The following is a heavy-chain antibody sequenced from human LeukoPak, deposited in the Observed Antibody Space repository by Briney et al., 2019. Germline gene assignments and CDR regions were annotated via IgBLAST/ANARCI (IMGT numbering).Heavy chain of an antibody. D-gene: IGHD5-18*01. CDR2: IYYSGST. V-gene: IGHV4-30-4*08. J-gene: IGHJ5*02. Sequence: TSQTLSLTCTVSGGYINSGDYYWSWIRQPPGEGLERVGYIYYSGSTDYNPSLKSRVTISVDTSKNQFSLKLSSVTAADTAVYYCARDKYSYGSNWFDPWGQGTLVTVSS. CDR1: GGYINSGDYY. CDR3: ARDKYSYGSNWFDP.